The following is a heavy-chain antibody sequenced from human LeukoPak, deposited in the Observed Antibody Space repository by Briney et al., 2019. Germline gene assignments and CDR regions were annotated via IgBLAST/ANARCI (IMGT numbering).Heavy chain of an antibody. CDR2: IHPKSGDT. Sequence: ASVKVSSKASGHTFTDYYMHWVRQAPGQGLEWMGWIHPKSGDTKYAQIFQGRVTVTRDTSISTAYMELTSLRSDDTAVYYCASYASGYNWLKVWGQGTPVTVSS. CDR1: GHTFTDYY. J-gene: IGHJ5*02. V-gene: IGHV1-2*02. CDR3: ASYASGYNWLKV. D-gene: IGHD2-2*01.